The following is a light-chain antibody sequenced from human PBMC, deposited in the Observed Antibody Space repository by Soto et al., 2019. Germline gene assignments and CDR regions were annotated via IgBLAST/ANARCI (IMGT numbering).Light chain of an antibody. CDR2: EVS. CDR3: SSYTSISTLV. J-gene: IGLJ1*01. Sequence: QSALTQPASVSASLGQSITISCTGTTSDVGAYNFVSWYQHHPGKAPKIMISEVSNRPSGVSNRFSGSKSGNTASLTISGLQSEDEADYYCSSYTSISTLVFGTGTKLTVL. CDR1: TSDVGAYNF. V-gene: IGLV2-14*01.